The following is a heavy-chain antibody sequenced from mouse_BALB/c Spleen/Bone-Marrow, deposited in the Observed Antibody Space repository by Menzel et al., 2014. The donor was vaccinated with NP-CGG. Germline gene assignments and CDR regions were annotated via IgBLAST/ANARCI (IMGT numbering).Heavy chain of an antibody. CDR2: ISSGSITI. V-gene: IGHV5-17*02. CDR1: GFSFSSFG. J-gene: IGHJ2*01. D-gene: IGHD4-1*01. CDR3: TRGGNWEDFDY. Sequence: EVQLVESGGGLVQPGGPRKLSCSASGFSFSSFGMHWVRQAPEKGLEWVAYISSGSITIFYADTVKGRFTISRDNPKNTLFLQMTSLRSEDTAMYYCTRGGNWEDFDYWGQGTTLTVSS.